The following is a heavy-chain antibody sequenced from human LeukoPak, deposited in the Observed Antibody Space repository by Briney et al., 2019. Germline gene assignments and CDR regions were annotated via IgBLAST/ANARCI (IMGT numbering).Heavy chain of an antibody. CDR1: GASISSSSHY. J-gene: IGHJ4*02. CDR3: ARHWAYCSGGTCYSFDD. D-gene: IGHD2-15*01. Sequence: KPSETLSLTCIVSGASISSSSHYWGWLRPPPGKGLEWIGSIYYSGSTYYCPSLKGRVTISVGTSKNQFSLKLRSVTAAYTAVYHCARHWAYCSGGTCYSFDDWGQGTLVTVSS. V-gene: IGHV4-39*01. CDR2: IYYSGST.